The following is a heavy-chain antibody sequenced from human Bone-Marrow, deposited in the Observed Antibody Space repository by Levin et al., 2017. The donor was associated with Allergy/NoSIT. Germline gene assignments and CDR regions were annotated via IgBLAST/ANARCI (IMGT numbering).Heavy chain of an antibody. CDR1: GFSFSSSG. D-gene: IGHD3/OR15-3a*01. V-gene: IGHV3-30*18. J-gene: IGHJ6*02. Sequence: GESLKISCAASGFSFSSSGMNWVRQAPGKGLEWVASILYDGSEIQYADSVRGRFTISRDNSKNTLFLQVKSLRTDDTGVYYCAKDDDNSSADDFGLDVWGQGTTVSVSS. CDR2: ILYDGSEI. CDR3: AKDDDNSSADDFGLDV.